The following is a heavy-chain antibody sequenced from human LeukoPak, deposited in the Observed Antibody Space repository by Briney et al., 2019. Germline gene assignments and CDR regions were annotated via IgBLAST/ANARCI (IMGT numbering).Heavy chain of an antibody. CDR2: IYPGDSDT. Sequence: GAALKISWKGSGSSFTSYWIGGGRQMPGKGLEGMGIIYPGDSDTRYSPSFEGQVTISADKSLSTAYLQWSSLKASHTAMYYCARHKIVEEVTHYYYYYYMDVWGKGTTVTVSS. CDR3: ARHKIVEEVTHYYYYYYMDV. J-gene: IGHJ6*03. CDR1: GSSFTSYW. V-gene: IGHV5-51*01. D-gene: IGHD3-16*02.